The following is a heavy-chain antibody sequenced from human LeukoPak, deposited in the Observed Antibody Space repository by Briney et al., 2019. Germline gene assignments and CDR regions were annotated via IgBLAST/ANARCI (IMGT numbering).Heavy chain of an antibody. J-gene: IGHJ4*02. CDR2: ISWNSGSI. CDR3: ARGDRFRYSYADY. V-gene: IGHV3-9*03. D-gene: IGHD5-18*01. CDR1: RFTFDDYA. Sequence: GRSLRLSCAASRFTFDDYAMHWVRQAPGKGVEWVSGISWNSGSIGYAESVKGRFTISRDNAKNSLYLQMNSLRAEDMALYYCARGDRFRYSYADYWGQGTLVTVSS.